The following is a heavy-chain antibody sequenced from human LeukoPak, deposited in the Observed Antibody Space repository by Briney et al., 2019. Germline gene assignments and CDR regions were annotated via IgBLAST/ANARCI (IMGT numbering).Heavy chain of an antibody. J-gene: IGHJ4*02. V-gene: IGHV3-48*03. CDR2: ISNSGSTI. Sequence: GGSLRLSCAASGFTFSSYEMNWVRQAPGKGLEWVSYISNSGSTIYYADSVKGRLTISRDNAKNSLYLQMNSLRAEDTAVYYCARDLVYCSGVSCYRYYFDYWGQGTLVTVSS. CDR1: GFTFSSYE. CDR3: ARDLVYCSGVSCYRYYFDY. D-gene: IGHD2-15*01.